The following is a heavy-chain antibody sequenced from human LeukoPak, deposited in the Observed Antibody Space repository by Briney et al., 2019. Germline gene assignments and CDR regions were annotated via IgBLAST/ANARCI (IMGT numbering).Heavy chain of an antibody. CDR2: ISSSSSTI. CDR1: GFTFSSYS. V-gene: IGHV3-48*04. CDR3: ARMLASYYYMDV. D-gene: IGHD3-10*02. Sequence: GGSLRLSCAASGFTFSSYSMNWVRQAPGKGLEWVSYISSSSSTIYYADSVKGRFTISRDNAKNPLYLQMNSLRAEDTAVYYCARMLASYYYMDVWGKGTTVTVSS. J-gene: IGHJ6*03.